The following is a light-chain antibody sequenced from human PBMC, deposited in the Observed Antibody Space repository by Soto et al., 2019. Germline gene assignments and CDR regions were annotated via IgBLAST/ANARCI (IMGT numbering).Light chain of an antibody. V-gene: IGLV4-69*01. CDR2: LNSDGSH. J-gene: IGLJ2*01. Sequence: QLVLTQSPSASASLGASVKLTCTRSSGHSSYAIAWHQQQPEKGPRYLMKLNSDGSHSKGDGIPHRFSGSSAGAERYLTISSLQSDDEADYCCQTWGTGNRVFGGGTKLTVL. CDR3: QTWGTGNRV. CDR1: SGHSSYA.